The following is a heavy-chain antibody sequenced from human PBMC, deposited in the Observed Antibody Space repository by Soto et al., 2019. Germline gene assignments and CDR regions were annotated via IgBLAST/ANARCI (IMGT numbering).Heavy chain of an antibody. J-gene: IGHJ4*02. V-gene: IGHV4-39*07. Sequence: PSETLSLTCTVSGGSISNSRYYWAWIRQPPGKGLEWIGSIYHTGNTYYNPSLRSRVTISVDTSKNQFSLKLSSVTAADTAVYYCARRWGFTFDYWGQGTLVTVSS. CDR3: ARRWGFTFDY. CDR1: GGSISNSRYY. CDR2: IYHTGNT. D-gene: IGHD1-26*01.